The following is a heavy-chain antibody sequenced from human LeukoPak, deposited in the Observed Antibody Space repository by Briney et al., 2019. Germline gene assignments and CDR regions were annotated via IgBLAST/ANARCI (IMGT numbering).Heavy chain of an antibody. Sequence: GGPLRLSCAASGFTFSSFGMHWVRQAPGKGLEWVAFIRYDGSSYYYRDSVKGRFTISRDNSKNTLSLQMNSLRAEDTAVYYCAKDAAYYYESSRHHFDYWGQGTLVTVSS. D-gene: IGHD3-22*01. V-gene: IGHV3-30*02. J-gene: IGHJ4*02. CDR3: AKDAAYYYESSRHHFDY. CDR2: IRYDGSSY. CDR1: GFTFSSFG.